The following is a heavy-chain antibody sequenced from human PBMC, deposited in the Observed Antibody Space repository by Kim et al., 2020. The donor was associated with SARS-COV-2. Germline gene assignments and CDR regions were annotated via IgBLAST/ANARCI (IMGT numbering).Heavy chain of an antibody. Sequence: STYYNPSLKSRVTISVDTSKKQFSLKLSSVTAADTAVYYCARAATDGMDVWGQGTTVTVSS. V-gene: IGHV4-31*02. CDR2: ST. CDR3: ARAATDGMDV. J-gene: IGHJ6*02.